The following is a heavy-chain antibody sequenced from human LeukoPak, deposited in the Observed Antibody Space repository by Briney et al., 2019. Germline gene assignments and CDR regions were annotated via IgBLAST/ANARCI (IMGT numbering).Heavy chain of an antibody. J-gene: IGHJ4*02. Sequence: PSETLLHTCTVSGVFICTFHWMCLRQPPGKGLEWIGYVSYSGNTNYNPSLKSRVTISVDSSKNQFSLKLSSVTAAATAVYYCARQNCTARSPFAYRGEGTLVTVSS. CDR1: GVFICTFH. CDR3: ARQNCTARSPFAY. V-gene: IGHV4-59*08. D-gene: IGHD5-18*01. CDR2: VSYSGNT.